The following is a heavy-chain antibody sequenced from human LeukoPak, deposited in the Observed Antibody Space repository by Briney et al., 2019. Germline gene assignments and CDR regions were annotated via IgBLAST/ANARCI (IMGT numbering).Heavy chain of an antibody. V-gene: IGHV4-34*01. J-gene: IGHJ4*02. CDR3: ARGKRRSYYDSSGYNDY. CDR2: INHSGST. Sequence: PSETLSLTCAVYGGSFSGYYWSWIRQPPGKGLEWIGEINHSGSTNYNPSLKSRVTISVDTSKNQFSLKLSSVTAADTAVYYCARGKRRSYYDSSGYNDYRGQGTLVTVSS. D-gene: IGHD3-22*01. CDR1: GGSFSGYY.